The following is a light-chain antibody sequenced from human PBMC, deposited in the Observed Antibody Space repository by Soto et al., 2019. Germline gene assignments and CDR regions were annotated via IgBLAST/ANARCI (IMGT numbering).Light chain of an antibody. J-gene: IGKJ4*01. CDR3: QQLRSYPLT. Sequence: IQLTQSPSYLSASVGDRVTITCRASQDIDGYFAWFQQKPGKAPKLLTYGPSTLESEVPSRFSGSASGTDFTLTISSLQPEDFATYYCQQLRSYPLTFGGGTLVEI. V-gene: IGKV1-9*01. CDR1: QDIDGY. CDR2: GPS.